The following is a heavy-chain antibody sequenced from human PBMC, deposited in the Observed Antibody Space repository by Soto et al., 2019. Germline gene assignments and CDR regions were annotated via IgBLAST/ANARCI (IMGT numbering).Heavy chain of an antibody. D-gene: IGHD3-22*01. V-gene: IGHV3-48*02. J-gene: IGHJ4*02. Sequence: GGSLRLSCAASGFTFSSYSMNWVRQAPGKGLEWVSYISSSSSTIYYADSVKGRFTISRDNAKNSLYLQMNSLRDEDTAVYYCARDRYDSSGYEAHFEFWCQGILVTVAS. CDR3: ARDRYDSSGYEAHFEF. CDR1: GFTFSSYS. CDR2: ISSSSSTI.